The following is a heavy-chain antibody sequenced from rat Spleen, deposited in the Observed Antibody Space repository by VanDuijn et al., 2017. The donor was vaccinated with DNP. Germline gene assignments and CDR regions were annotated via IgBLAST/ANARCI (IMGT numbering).Heavy chain of an antibody. CDR1: GFSFNKYG. CDR3: AIIRGY. D-gene: IGHD4-3*01. J-gene: IGHJ2*01. Sequence: EVQLVESGGGLVQPGKSLKLSCAASGFSFNKYGMAWVRQTPTKGLEWVASITNTGDSTYYSDSVKGRFSISRDNAKSTLYLQVNSLRSEDTATYYCAIIRGYWGQGVMVTVSS. V-gene: IGHV5S13*01. CDR2: ITNTGDST.